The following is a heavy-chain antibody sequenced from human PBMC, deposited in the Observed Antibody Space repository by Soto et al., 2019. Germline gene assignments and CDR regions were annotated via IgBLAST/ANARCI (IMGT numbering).Heavy chain of an antibody. D-gene: IGHD4-4*01. J-gene: IGHJ5*02. Sequence: PSETLSLTCAVYGGSFSGYYWSWIRQPPGKGLEWSGEINHSGSTNYNPSLKSRVNISVDTSKNQISLKLSSVTAADTAVYYCARAPKVTETLLDPWGQGSLVTVSS. CDR3: ARAPKVTETLLDP. CDR1: GGSFSGYY. V-gene: IGHV4-34*01. CDR2: INHSGST.